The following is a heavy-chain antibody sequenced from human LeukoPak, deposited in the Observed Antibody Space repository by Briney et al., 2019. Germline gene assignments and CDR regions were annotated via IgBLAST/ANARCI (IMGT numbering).Heavy chain of an antibody. CDR2: INHSGST. D-gene: IGHD4-17*01. CDR1: GGSFSGYY. Sequence: SETLSPTCAVYGGSFSGYYWSWIRQPPGKGLEWIGEINHSGSTNYNPSLKSRVTISVDTSKNQFSLKLSSVTAADTAVYYCARVVSQYGDYAWIVNWFDPWGQGTLVTVSS. J-gene: IGHJ5*02. V-gene: IGHV4-34*01. CDR3: ARVVSQYGDYAWIVNWFDP.